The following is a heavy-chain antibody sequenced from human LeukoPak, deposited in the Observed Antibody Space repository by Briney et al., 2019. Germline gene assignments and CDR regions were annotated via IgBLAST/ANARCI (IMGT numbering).Heavy chain of an antibody. V-gene: IGHV1-2*02. Sequence: GASVKVSCKASGYTFTNHPMHWVRQAPGQGLEWMGWINPNSGDTNYVQKFQGRVTMTRDPSISTAYMELSGLRADDTAVYYCARERYTAYGIFDYWGQGTQVTVSS. CDR1: GYTFTNHP. J-gene: IGHJ4*02. CDR2: INPNSGDT. CDR3: ARERYTAYGIFDY. D-gene: IGHD5-12*01.